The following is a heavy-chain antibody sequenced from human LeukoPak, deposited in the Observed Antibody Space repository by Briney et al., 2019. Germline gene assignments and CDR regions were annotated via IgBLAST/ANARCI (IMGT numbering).Heavy chain of an antibody. CDR3: ARQAWIQLWSPFDH. CDR1: GGSISSSSHY. D-gene: IGHD5-18*01. J-gene: IGHJ4*02. V-gene: IGHV4-39*01. Sequence: SETLSLTCTVSGGSISSSSHYWGWIRQPPGKGLEWIGNIYHSGSTYYNPSLKSRVTILVDTSKNQFSLKLSSVTSGDTARYYCARQAWIQLWSPFDHWGQGILVSVSS. CDR2: IYHSGST.